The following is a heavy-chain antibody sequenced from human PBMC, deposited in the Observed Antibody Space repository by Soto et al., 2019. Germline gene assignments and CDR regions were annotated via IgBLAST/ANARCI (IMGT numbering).Heavy chain of an antibody. J-gene: IGHJ4*02. D-gene: IGHD2-21*02. CDR2: ISYDGSNK. Sequence: QVQLVASGGGVVQPGRSLRLSCAASGFTFSSYAMHWVRQAPGKGLEWVAVISYDGSNKYYADSVKGRFTISRDNSKNTLYLQMNSLRAEDTAVYYCARGRHIVVVTAIFNYWGQGTLVTVSS. V-gene: IGHV3-30-3*01. CDR3: ARGRHIVVVTAIFNY. CDR1: GFTFSSYA.